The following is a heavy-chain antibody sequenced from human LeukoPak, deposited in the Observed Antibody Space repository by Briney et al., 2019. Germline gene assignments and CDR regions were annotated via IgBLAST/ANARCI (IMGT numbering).Heavy chain of an antibody. CDR3: ARVIWAWGWFDP. CDR1: GYTFTGYY. Sequence: ASVKVSCKASGYTFTGYYMHWVRQAPGQGLEWMGWIYPNSGGTNYAQKFQGRVTMTRDTSISTAYMELSRLRSDDTAVYYCARVIWAWGWFDPWGQGILVSVSS. J-gene: IGHJ5*02. V-gene: IGHV1-2*02. CDR2: IYPNSGGT. D-gene: IGHD1-26*01.